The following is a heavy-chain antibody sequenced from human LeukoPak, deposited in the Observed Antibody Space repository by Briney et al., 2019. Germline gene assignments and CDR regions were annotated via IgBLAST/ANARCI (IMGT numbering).Heavy chain of an antibody. CDR3: ARDPGPDSSGYYAPYYYYGMDV. Sequence: SETLSLTCTDSGGSISSGDYYWSWIRQPPGTGLEWIGYIYYSGSTYYNPSLKGRVTISVDTSKNQFSLKLSSVTAADTAVYYCARDPGPDSSGYYAPYYYYGMDVWGQGTTVTVSS. CDR1: GGSISSGDYY. V-gene: IGHV4-30-4*01. J-gene: IGHJ6*01. CDR2: IYYSGST. D-gene: IGHD3-22*01.